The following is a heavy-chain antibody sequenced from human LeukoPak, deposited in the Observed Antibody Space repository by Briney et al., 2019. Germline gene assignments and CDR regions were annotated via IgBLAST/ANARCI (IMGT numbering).Heavy chain of an antibody. CDR1: GYTFTDYY. Sequence: ASVKVSCKASGYTFTDYYLHWVRQVPGQGLEWMGWINPNSDATNYAQKFQGTVTMTRDTSISTAYMELSRLTSDDTAVYYCARSYSTTWLSDYWGQGTLVTVSS. CDR3: ARSYSTTWLSDY. J-gene: IGHJ4*02. CDR2: INPNSDAT. D-gene: IGHD6-13*01. V-gene: IGHV1-2*02.